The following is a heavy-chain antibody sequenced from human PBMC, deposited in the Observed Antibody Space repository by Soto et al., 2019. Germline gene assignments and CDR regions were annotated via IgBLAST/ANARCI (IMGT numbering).Heavy chain of an antibody. Sequence: VKSSFKTSVYTFTSYGISWLGQAPLQVLDWIGWISAYNGNTSYAQKPQGRVTMNTDTSTRTAYMELRMLRPDDTSVSCSAAGVFQNYYFGMDVWGQGTTVTDSS. CDR3: AAGVFQNYYFGMDV. J-gene: IGHJ6*02. CDR1: VYTFTSYG. D-gene: IGHD3-10*01. V-gene: IGHV1-18*04. CDR2: ISAYNGNT.